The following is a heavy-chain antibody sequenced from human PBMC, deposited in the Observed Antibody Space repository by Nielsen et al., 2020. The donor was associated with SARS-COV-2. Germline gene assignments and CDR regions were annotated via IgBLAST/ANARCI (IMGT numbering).Heavy chain of an antibody. CDR2: ISSSSSYI. V-gene: IGHV3-21*01. D-gene: IGHD4-17*01. Sequence: GESLKISCAASGFTFSSYAMSWVRQAPGKGLEWVSSISSSSSYIYYADSVKGRFTISRDNAKNSLYLQMNSLRAEDTAVYYCARGRTVTTPFDYWGQGTLVTVSS. CDR3: ARGRTVTTPFDY. CDR1: GFTFSSYA. J-gene: IGHJ4*02.